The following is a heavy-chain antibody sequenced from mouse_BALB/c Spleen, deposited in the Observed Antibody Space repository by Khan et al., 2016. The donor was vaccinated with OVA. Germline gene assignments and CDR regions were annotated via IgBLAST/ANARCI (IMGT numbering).Heavy chain of an antibody. J-gene: IGHJ3*01. D-gene: IGHD1-1*01. CDR3: ARSYDGAWFTY. V-gene: IGHV1-77*01. CDR2: IYPGSGST. CDR1: GYTFSDYV. Sequence: QVQLQQSGPELVKPGASVKMSCKAPGYTFSDYVISWVKLRTGQGLEWIGEIYPGSGSTYYNEKFKGKATLTADKPSSTTYMQLSSLTSEDSAVYFCARSYDGAWFTYWGQGTLVTVS.